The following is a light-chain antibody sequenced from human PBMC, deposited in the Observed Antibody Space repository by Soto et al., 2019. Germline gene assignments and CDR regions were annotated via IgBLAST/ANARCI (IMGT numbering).Light chain of an antibody. J-gene: IGKJ4*01. V-gene: IGKV3-11*01. CDR2: DAS. CDR1: QSVSSY. Sequence: EIVLTQSPATMSLSPGERSTLSCRASQSVSSYLAWYQQKPGQAPRLLIYDASNRATGIPARFSGSGSGTDFTLIISSLEPEDFAVYYCQQRSNWPLTFGGGTKVDIK. CDR3: QQRSNWPLT.